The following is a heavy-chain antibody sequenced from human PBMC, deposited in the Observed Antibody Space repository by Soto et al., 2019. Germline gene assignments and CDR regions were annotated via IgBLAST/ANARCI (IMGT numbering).Heavy chain of an antibody. D-gene: IGHD3-22*01. Sequence: SVKVSCKASGGTFSSYAISWVRQAPGQGLEWMGGIIPIFGTANYAQKFQGRVTITADESTSTAYMELRGLRSDDTAVYYCARKPDYYDSSGYFDYWGQGTLVTVSS. V-gene: IGHV1-69*13. CDR2: IIPIFGTA. CDR3: ARKPDYYDSSGYFDY. CDR1: GGTFSSYA. J-gene: IGHJ4*02.